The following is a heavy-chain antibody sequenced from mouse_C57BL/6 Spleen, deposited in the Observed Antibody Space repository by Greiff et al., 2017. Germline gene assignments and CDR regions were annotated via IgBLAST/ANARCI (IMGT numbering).Heavy chain of an antibody. J-gene: IGHJ1*03. CDR3: FTVVPPYWYFDV. D-gene: IGHD1-1*01. V-gene: IGHV1-11*01. Sequence: QVHVKQSGAELASPGASVTLSCKASGYTFTDHIMNWVKKRPGQGLEWIGRIYPVSGETNYNQKFMGKATFSVDRSSSTVYMVLNSLTSEDPAVYYFFTVVPPYWYFDVWGTGTTVTVSS. CDR2: IYPVSGET. CDR1: GYTFTDHI.